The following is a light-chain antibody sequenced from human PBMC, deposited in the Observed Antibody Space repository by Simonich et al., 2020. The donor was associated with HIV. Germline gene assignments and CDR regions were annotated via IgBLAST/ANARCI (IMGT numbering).Light chain of an antibody. CDR3: YSATDNFLV. CDR1: VVTKKY. CDR2: KDT. Sequence: SYELTQPSSVSVSPGQTARITCSGDVVTKKYARWIQLKPGQAPLLGIYKDTERPLGIPERFSGSSSGTTGSNSGTTVTLTISGAQVEDEADYYCYSATDNFLVFGGGTKLTVL. J-gene: IGLJ2*01. V-gene: IGLV3-27*01.